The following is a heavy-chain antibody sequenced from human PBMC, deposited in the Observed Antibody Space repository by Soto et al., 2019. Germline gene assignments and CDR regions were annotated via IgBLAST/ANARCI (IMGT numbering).Heavy chain of an antibody. CDR1: GGSISTYY. CDR2: IYYSGAT. CDR3: ARVRGRGYNYGYPFDY. Sequence: PDALSLTFTVSGGSISTYYWSWTRQPPGKGLEWIGYIYYSGATNYNPALKSRVTISVDTSKNQFSLKLNSVTAADTAVYYCARVRGRGYNYGYPFDYWGQGTLVTVS. V-gene: IGHV4-59*01. D-gene: IGHD5-18*01. J-gene: IGHJ4*02.